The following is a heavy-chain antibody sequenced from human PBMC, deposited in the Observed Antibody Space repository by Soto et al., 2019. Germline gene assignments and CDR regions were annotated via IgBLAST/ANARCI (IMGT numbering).Heavy chain of an antibody. Sequence: SVKVSCKASGFTFTSSAMQWVRQARGQRLEWIGWIVVGSGNTNYAQKFQERVTITRDMSTSTAYMELSSLRSEDTAVYYCAALAYGSGSYFEDYWGQGTLVTVSS. D-gene: IGHD3-10*01. CDR3: AALAYGSGSYFEDY. V-gene: IGHV1-58*02. J-gene: IGHJ4*02. CDR1: GFTFTSSA. CDR2: IVVGSGNT.